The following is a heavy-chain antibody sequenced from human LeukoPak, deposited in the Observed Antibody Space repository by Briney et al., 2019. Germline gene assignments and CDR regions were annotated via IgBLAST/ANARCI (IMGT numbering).Heavy chain of an antibody. J-gene: IGHJ5*02. CDR2: IYYSGST. D-gene: IGHD5-12*01. Sequence: PSETLSLTCTVSGGSISSSSYYWGWIRQPPGKGLEWIGSIYYSGSTYYNPSLKSRVTISVDTCKNQFSLKLSSVTAADTAVYYCARTTLDIVATRFIAPLTNWFDPWGQGTLVTVSS. CDR1: GGSISSSSYY. V-gene: IGHV4-39*07. CDR3: ARTTLDIVATRFIAPLTNWFDP.